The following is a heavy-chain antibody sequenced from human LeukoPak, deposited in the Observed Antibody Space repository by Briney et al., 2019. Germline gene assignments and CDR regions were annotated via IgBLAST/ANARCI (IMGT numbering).Heavy chain of an antibody. J-gene: IGHJ4*02. D-gene: IGHD2-15*01. CDR2: IYPGDSDT. CDR1: GYSFTNHW. Sequence: GESLKISCQGSGYSFTNHWIGWVRQVPGKGLEWMGVIYPGDSDTRYSPSFQDRVTISADKSISTAYLQWSGLRASDTAMYYCVRGFCSGGSCHAITPFDYWGQGTLVTVSS. V-gene: IGHV5-51*01. CDR3: VRGFCSGGSCHAITPFDY.